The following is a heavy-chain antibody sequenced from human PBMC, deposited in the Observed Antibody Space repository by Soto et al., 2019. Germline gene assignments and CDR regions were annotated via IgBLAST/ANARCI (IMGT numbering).Heavy chain of an antibody. CDR3: ARAPLTASKVDH. Sequence: PGGSLRLSCTASGFTFSDHYMSWIRQAPGKGLEWVSYISNRGSPLYYADSVKGRFTISRDNAKNSLYLQMSSLRAEDTALYYCARAPLTASKVDHWGQGTQVTVSS. D-gene: IGHD5-18*01. CDR1: GFTFSDHY. J-gene: IGHJ4*02. CDR2: ISNRGSPL. V-gene: IGHV3-11*01.